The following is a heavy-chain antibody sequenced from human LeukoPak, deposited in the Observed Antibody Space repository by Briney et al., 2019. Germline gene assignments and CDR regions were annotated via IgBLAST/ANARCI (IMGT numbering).Heavy chain of an antibody. V-gene: IGHV3-30-3*01. Sequence: PGGSLRLSCAASGFTFSSYAMHWVRQAPGKGLEWVAVISYDGSNKYYADSVKGRFTISRDNSKNTLYLQTNSLRAEDTAVYYCAKDRTPAKYSSSLGAFDIWGQGTMVTVSS. CDR3: AKDRTPAKYSSSLGAFDI. CDR1: GFTFSSYA. D-gene: IGHD6-6*01. J-gene: IGHJ3*02. CDR2: ISYDGSNK.